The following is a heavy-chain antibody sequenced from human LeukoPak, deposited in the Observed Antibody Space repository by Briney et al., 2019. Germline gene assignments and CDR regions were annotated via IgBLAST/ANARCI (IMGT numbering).Heavy chain of an antibody. CDR2: VWNNGRDK. J-gene: IGHJ4*02. D-gene: IGHD6-13*01. Sequence: GGSLRLSCTASGFTFGNYGMYWVRQAPGKGLEWVAVVWNNGRDKYYGDSVKGRFTISRDNSKNTLYLQMNSLRAEDTAVYYCAKETRLYSSSYFDYWGQGTLVTVSS. CDR1: GFTFGNYG. V-gene: IGHV3-30*02. CDR3: AKETRLYSSSYFDY.